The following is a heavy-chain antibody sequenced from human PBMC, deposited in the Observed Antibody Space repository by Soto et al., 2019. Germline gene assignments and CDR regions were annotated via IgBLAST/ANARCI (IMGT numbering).Heavy chain of an antibody. CDR2: IYHSGST. D-gene: IGHD4-17*01. CDR1: GGSISSGGYY. CDR3: ARELSPYGDYGPFEAFEI. J-gene: IGHJ3*02. V-gene: IGHV4-31*03. Sequence: PSETLSLTCTVSGGSISSGGYYWSWIRQHPGKGLEWIGYIYHSGSTYYNPSLKSRVTISVDTSKNQFSLKLRSVTAADTAGFYCARELSPYGDYGPFEAFEIWGQGPLVIVSS.